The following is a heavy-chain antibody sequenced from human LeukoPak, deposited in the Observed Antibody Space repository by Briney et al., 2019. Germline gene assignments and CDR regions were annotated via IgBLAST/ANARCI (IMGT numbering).Heavy chain of an antibody. V-gene: IGHV4-34*01. J-gene: IGHJ5*02. CDR3: ARIRCGRGQDICYNP. CDR1: GVSVNDYY. D-gene: IGHD2-21*01. Sequence: PSETLSLTCAVSGVSVNDYYWSWIRQPREKGLEWIGEVSPGGYTTYNPSLKSRVIISEDTSETQLSLHVRSVTAADTALYYCARIRCGRGQDICYNPWAQGSLVTVSS. CDR2: VSPGGYT.